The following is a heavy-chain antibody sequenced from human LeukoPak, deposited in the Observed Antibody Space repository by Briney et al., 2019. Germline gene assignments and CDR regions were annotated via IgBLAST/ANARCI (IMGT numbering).Heavy chain of an antibody. D-gene: IGHD5-18*01. CDR3: ARKRGYSSADTYYFDY. Sequence: GESLKISCKGGGYSFTNYWIVWVRQMPGKGLEWMGVIYYDDSETQYSPSFQGQVTISVDKSISTVYLQWSALKASDSAIYYCARKRGYSSADTYYFDYWGQGTLVTVSS. V-gene: IGHV5-51*01. J-gene: IGHJ4*02. CDR2: IYYDDSET. CDR1: GYSFTNYW.